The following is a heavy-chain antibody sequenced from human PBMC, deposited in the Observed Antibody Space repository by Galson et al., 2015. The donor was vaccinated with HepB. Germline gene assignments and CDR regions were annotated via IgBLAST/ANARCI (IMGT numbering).Heavy chain of an antibody. D-gene: IGHD4-17*01. CDR2: ISGSGDST. J-gene: IGHJ5*02. CDR1: GFTFSSYA. Sequence: SLRLSCAASGFTFSSYAMTWVRQAPGKGPQWVSGISGSGDSTYYADSVKGRFTISRDNSKNTLYLQMSSLRSEDTALYYCAKATRGTTVTTNWFDPWGQGTLVTVSS. CDR3: AKATRGTTVTTNWFDP. V-gene: IGHV3-23*01.